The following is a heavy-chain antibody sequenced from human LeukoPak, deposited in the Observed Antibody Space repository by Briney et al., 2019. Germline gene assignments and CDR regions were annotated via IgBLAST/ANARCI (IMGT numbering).Heavy chain of an antibody. D-gene: IGHD6-13*01. J-gene: IGHJ3*02. CDR3: AREAYSNYAYDM. V-gene: IGHV3-74*01. CDR2: INSDGGNT. CDR1: GFTFSDYY. Sequence: GGSLRLSCAASGFTFSDYYMSWVRQAPGKGLVWVSRINSDGGNTVYADSAKGRFTISRDNVKNTVYLQMNSLRAEDTAVYYCAREAYSNYAYDMWGQGTMVIVSS.